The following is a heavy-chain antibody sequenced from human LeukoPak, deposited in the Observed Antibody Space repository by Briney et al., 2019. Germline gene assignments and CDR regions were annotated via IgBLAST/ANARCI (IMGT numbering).Heavy chain of an antibody. CDR2: ISYDGSNK. D-gene: IGHD2-2*02. CDR3: ARARYCSSTSCYTSYNDY. V-gene: IGHV3-30*03. J-gene: IGHJ4*02. CDR1: GFTFSSYG. Sequence: PGGSLRLSCAASGFTFSSYGMHWVRQAPGKGLEWVAVISYDGSNKYYADSVKGRFTISRDNSKNTLYLQMNSLRAEDTAVYYCARARYCSSTSCYTSYNDYWGQGTLVTVSS.